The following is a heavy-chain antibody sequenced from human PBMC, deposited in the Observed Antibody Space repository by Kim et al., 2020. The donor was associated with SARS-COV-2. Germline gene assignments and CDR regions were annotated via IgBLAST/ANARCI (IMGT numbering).Heavy chain of an antibody. V-gene: IGHV3-23*03. CDR3: AKVYYYDSSGPRYGVDY. J-gene: IGHJ4*02. Sequence: GGSLRLSCAASGFTFSSYAMSWVRQAPGKGLEWVSVIYSGGSSTYYADSVKGRFTISRDNSKNTLYLQMNSLRAEDTAVYYCAKVYYYDSSGPRYGVDYWGQGTLVTVSS. CDR2: IYSGGSST. D-gene: IGHD3-22*01. CDR1: GFTFSSYA.